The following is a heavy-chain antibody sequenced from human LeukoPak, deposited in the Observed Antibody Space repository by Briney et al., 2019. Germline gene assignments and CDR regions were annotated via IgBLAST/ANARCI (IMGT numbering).Heavy chain of an antibody. V-gene: IGHV1-18*01. CDR1: GYTFTSYG. Sequence: ASVKVSCKASGYTFTSYGISWVRQAPGQGLEWMGWISAYNGNTHYAQKLQGRVTMTTDTSTSTVYMELRSLRSDDTAVYYCARGSPPRRNYDSRGYCSYYFDYWGQGTLVTASS. CDR3: ARGSPPRRNYDSRGYCSYYFDY. D-gene: IGHD3-22*01. J-gene: IGHJ4*02. CDR2: ISAYNGNT.